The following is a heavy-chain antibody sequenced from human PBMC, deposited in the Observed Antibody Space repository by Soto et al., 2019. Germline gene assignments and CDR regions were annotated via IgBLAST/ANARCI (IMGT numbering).Heavy chain of an antibody. Sequence: SVKVSCKASGGTFSSYAISWVRQAPGQGLEWMGGIIPIFGTANYAQKFQGRVTITADESTSTAYMELSSLRSEDTAVYYCARDPSITGTTSDYFDYWGQGTLVTAPQ. CDR2: IIPIFGTA. V-gene: IGHV1-69*13. CDR3: ARDPSITGTTSDYFDY. D-gene: IGHD1-7*01. CDR1: GGTFSSYA. J-gene: IGHJ4*02.